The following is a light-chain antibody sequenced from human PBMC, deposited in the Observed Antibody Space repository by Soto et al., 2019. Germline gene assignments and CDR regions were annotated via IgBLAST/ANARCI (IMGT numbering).Light chain of an antibody. CDR3: CSYAGSAWV. Sequence: QSVLTQPRSVSGSPGQSVTISCTGTSIDVGGYNYVSWYQQHPGKAPKLMIYDVSKRPSGVPDRFSGSKSGNTASLTISGLQAEDEADYYCCSYAGSAWVFGGGTKLTVL. CDR2: DVS. CDR1: SIDVGGYNY. J-gene: IGLJ3*02. V-gene: IGLV2-11*01.